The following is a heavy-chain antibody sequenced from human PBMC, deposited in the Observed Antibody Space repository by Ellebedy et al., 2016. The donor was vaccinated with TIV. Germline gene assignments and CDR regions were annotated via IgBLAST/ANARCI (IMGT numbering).Heavy chain of an antibody. CDR3: ATPLVPRRYPYEVQVPGY. Sequence: PGGSLRLSCIASGFTFSTHWMIWVRQAPGKGLEWVANIKQDGTEEYYVDSVEGRFTISRDNAKNSLYLQMNSLRADDTTVYYCATPLVPRRYPYEVQVPGYWGQGTLVIVSS. V-gene: IGHV3-7*01. J-gene: IGHJ4*02. CDR1: GFTFSTHW. D-gene: IGHD2-2*01. CDR2: IKQDGTEE.